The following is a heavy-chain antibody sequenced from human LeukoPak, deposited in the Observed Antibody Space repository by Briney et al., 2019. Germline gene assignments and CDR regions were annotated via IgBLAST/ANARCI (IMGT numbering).Heavy chain of an antibody. V-gene: IGHV1-18*01. Sequence: ASVKVSCKASGYSFTNYGINWVRQAPGQGLEWMGWISGYNGYTKYAQKFQGRVTMTTDTSTSIVYMELRSLRSDDTAVYYCARGPHSSSPFYYYYYYMDVWGKGTTVTVSS. J-gene: IGHJ6*03. D-gene: IGHD6-13*01. CDR2: ISGYNGYT. CDR1: GYSFTNYG. CDR3: ARGPHSSSPFYYYYYYMDV.